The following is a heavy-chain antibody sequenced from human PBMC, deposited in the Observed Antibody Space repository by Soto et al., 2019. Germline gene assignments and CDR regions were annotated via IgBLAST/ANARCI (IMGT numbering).Heavy chain of an antibody. CDR3: ASRTSGWYFDY. D-gene: IGHD6-19*01. Sequence: EVQLLESGGGLVQPGGSLRLSCTASGFTFSSYAMNWFRQAPGKGLEWVSVISGSGGSTYYADSVKGRFTISRDNSKNKLYLQMNSLRAEDTAVYYCASRTSGWYFDYWGQGTLVTVSS. J-gene: IGHJ4*02. V-gene: IGHV3-23*01. CDR2: ISGSGGST. CDR1: GFTFSSYA.